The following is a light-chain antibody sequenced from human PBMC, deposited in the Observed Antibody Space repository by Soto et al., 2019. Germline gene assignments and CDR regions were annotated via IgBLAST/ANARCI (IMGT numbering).Light chain of an antibody. CDR2: EVT. CDR3: SSYTSSSTYV. V-gene: IGLV2-14*01. Sequence: QSALTQPASVSGSPGQSITISCTGTSSDVGGYNYVSWYQQHAGKAPKLMIYEVTNRPPGVSNRFSGSKSGNTASLTISGLQADDEADYYCSSYTSSSTYVFGTGTKVTVL. J-gene: IGLJ1*01. CDR1: SSDVGGYNY.